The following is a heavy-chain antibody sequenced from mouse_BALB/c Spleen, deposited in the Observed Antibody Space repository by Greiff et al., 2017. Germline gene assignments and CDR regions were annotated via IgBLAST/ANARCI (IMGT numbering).Heavy chain of an antibody. J-gene: IGHJ4*01. V-gene: IGHV5-6-5*01. CDR2: ISSGGST. CDR3: ARSPAMDY. CDR1: GFTFSSYA. Sequence: EVQGVESGGGLVKPGGSLKLSCAASGFTFSSYAMSWVRQTPEKRLEWVASISSGGSTYYPDSVKGRFTISRDNARNILYLQMSSLRSEDTAMYYCARSPAMDYWGQGTSVTVSS.